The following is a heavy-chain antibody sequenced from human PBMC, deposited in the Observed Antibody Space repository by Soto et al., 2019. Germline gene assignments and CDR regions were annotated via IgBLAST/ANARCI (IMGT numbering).Heavy chain of an antibody. CDR1: GYTFNSYG. CDR2: VSTYNGNT. D-gene: IGHD3-10*02. CDR3: ARERGLTASPLFGY. Sequence: QVQLVQSGAEVKKPGASVKVSCKASGYTFNSYGINWVRQAPGQGLEWLGRVSTYNGNTNYAQKVQGRVTMTTDTSTSTVYMELRNLTSDDTAVYFCARERGLTASPLFGYWGQGTLVTVSS. J-gene: IGHJ4*02. V-gene: IGHV1-18*01.